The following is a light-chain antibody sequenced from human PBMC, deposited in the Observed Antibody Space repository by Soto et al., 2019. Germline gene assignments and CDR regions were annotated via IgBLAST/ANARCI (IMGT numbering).Light chain of an antibody. J-gene: IGLJ1*01. CDR2: DVS. Sequence: QSALTQPASVSGSPGQSITISCTGTSGDVGGYNYVSWYQQHPGKVPKLMIYDVSNRPSGVSNRFSGSKSGNTASLTISGLQAEDEADYYCGSYTSTSTLVFGTGTKLTVL. V-gene: IGLV2-14*01. CDR1: SGDVGGYNY. CDR3: GSYTSTSTLV.